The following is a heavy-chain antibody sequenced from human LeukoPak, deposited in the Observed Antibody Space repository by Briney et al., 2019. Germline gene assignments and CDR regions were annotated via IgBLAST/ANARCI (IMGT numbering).Heavy chain of an antibody. Sequence: ASVKVSCKASGYTFTSYYMHWVLQAPGQGLEWMGIINPSGGSTSYAQKFQGRVTMTRDTSTSTVYMELSSLRSEDTAVYYCARCNVDCQAFDIWGQGTMVTVFS. CDR2: INPSGGST. CDR1: GYTFTSYY. D-gene: IGHD2-21*02. J-gene: IGHJ3*02. V-gene: IGHV1-46*01. CDR3: ARCNVDCQAFDI.